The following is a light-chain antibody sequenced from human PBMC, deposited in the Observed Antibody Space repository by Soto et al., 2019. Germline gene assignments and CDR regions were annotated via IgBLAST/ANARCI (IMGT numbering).Light chain of an antibody. CDR1: SSDVGSYNL. V-gene: IGLV2-23*02. J-gene: IGLJ1*01. Sequence: QSVLTQPASVSGSPGQSITISCTGTSSDVGSYNLVSWYQQHPGKAPKLMIYEVSKRPSGVSHRFSGSKSGNTASLTISGRQAEDEADSYCCSYAGSSTSLYVFGTGTKVTVL. CDR2: EVS. CDR3: CSYAGSSTSLYV.